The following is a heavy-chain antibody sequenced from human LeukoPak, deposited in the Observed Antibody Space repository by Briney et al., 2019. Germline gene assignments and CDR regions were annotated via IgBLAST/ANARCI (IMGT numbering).Heavy chain of an antibody. CDR1: GGSISSYY. CDR2: IHTSGST. D-gene: IGHD3-22*01. J-gene: IGHJ4*02. Sequence: SETLSLTCTVSGGSISSYYWSWIRRPAGKGLEWIGRIHTSGSTNYNPSLKSRVTMSVDTSKNQFSLKLSSVTAADTAVYYCARDQYYYDSSGYYRFDYWGQGTLVTVSS. V-gene: IGHV4-4*07. CDR3: ARDQYYYDSSGYYRFDY.